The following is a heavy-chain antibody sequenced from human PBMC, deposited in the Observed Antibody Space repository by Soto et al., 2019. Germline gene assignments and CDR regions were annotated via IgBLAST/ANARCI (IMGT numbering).Heavy chain of an antibody. V-gene: IGHV1-69*13. CDR2: IIPIFGTA. CDR1: GGTFSSYA. J-gene: IGHJ4*02. Sequence: SVKVSCKASGGTFSSYAISWVRQAPGQGLEWMGGIIPIFGTANYAQKFQGRVTITADESTSTAYMELSSLRSEDTAVYYCGRDHHIFFIMVREEKYGNGFSPRGQGTLDTVSS. D-gene: IGHD3-10*01. CDR3: GRDHHIFFIMVREEKYGNGFSP.